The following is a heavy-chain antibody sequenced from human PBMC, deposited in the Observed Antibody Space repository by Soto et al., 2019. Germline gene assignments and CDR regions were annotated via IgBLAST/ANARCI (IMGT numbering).Heavy chain of an antibody. CDR1: GFTFSNYG. CDR3: AKGLNYYAQVRLGFQH. CDR2: ISSDGSYK. V-gene: IGHV3-30*18. Sequence: QVQLVESGGGVVQPGRSLRLSCAASGFTFSNYGIHWVRQAPGKGLEWVAVISSDGSYKYYGDSVKGRFTISRDNSKNTLYLQMNSLRAEDTAVYYCAKGLNYYAQVRLGFQHWGQGTLVNVSS. J-gene: IGHJ1*01. D-gene: IGHD3-10*01.